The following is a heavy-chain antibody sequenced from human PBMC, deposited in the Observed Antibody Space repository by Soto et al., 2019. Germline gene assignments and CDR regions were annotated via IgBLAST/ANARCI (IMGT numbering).Heavy chain of an antibody. J-gene: IGHJ6*02. CDR1: GYTFTSYG. CDR2: ISAYNGNT. V-gene: IGHV1-18*01. D-gene: IGHD4-17*01. CDR3: ARDPPNYGRWLHYGMDV. Sequence: QVQLVQSGAEVKKPGASVKVSCKASGYTFTSYGISWVRQATGQGLEWMGWISAYNGNTNYAQKLQGRVTMTTDTSTSTAYMELRSLRSVDTAVYYCARDPPNYGRWLHYGMDVWGQGTTVTVSS.